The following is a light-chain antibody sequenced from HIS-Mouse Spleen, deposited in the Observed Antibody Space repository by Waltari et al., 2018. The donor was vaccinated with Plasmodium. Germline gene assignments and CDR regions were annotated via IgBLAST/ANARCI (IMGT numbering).Light chain of an antibody. CDR2: EDS. V-gene: IGLV3-10*01. Sequence: SYELTQPPSVSVSPGQTARITCSGDALPKKYAYWYQQKSGQAPGLVIYEDSKRPSGIPGGFSCSSSGTMATLTISGAQVEDEADYYCYSTDSSGNHRVFGGGTKLTVL. CDR1: ALPKKY. J-gene: IGLJ3*02. CDR3: YSTDSSGNHRV.